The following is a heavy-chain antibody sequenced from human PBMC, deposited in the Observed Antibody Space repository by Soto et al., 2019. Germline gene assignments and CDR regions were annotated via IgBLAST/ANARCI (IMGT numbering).Heavy chain of an antibody. V-gene: IGHV4-34*01. CDR1: GQSFSGHS. D-gene: IGHD1-1*01. CDR2: ISESGST. J-gene: IGHJ4*02. CDR3: ARGSGIVALPGELEDVTYDC. Sequence: QVQLPQWGAGLVKPSETLSLSCAVYGQSFSGHSWAWIRQPPGKGLEWIGEISESGSTYYNPSLKSRVTISTDTAKNQFALKLSSVTAADTAAYFCARGSGIVALPGELEDVTYDCWGQGTLVNVSS.